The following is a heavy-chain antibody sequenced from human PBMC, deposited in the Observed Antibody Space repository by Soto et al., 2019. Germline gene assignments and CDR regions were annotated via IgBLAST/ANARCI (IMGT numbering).Heavy chain of an antibody. CDR1: GYTFTSYG. CDR3: ARQALTVVTPGLRYGMDV. V-gene: IGHV1-18*01. J-gene: IGHJ6*02. Sequence: QVQLVQSGAEVKKPGASVKVSCKASGYTFTSYGISWVRQAPGQGLEWMGWISAYNGKTNYAQKFQGRVTMTTDTSTSTAYMELRSLRSDDTAVYYCARQALTVVTPGLRYGMDVWGQGTTVTVSS. D-gene: IGHD2-15*01. CDR2: ISAYNGKT.